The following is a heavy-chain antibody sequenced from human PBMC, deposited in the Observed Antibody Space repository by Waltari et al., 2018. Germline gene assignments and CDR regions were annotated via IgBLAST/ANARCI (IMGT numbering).Heavy chain of an antibody. V-gene: IGHV1-24*01. D-gene: IGHD3-10*01. CDR3: ATERLPMVRGVITDY. CDR2: FDPEDGET. CDR1: GSTLPELS. J-gene: IGHJ4*02. Sequence: QVQLVQSGDEVKKPGASVTVSCKVSGSTLPELSMPWMRQAPGKGLEWMGGFDPEDGETIYSQKFQGRVTMTEDTSTDTAYMELSSLRSEDTAVYYCATERLPMVRGVITDYWGQGTLVTVSS.